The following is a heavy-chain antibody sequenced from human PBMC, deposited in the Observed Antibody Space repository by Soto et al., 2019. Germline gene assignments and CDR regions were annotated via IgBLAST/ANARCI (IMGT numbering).Heavy chain of an antibody. CDR2: INAGNGNT. CDR3: ARLALYGPLHYYYMDV. D-gene: IGHD2-8*01. Sequence: ASVKVSCKASGYTFTSYAMHWVRQAPGQRLEWMGWINAGNGNTKYSQKFQGRVTITRDTSASTAYMELSSLRSEDTAVYYCARLALYGPLHYYYMDVWGKGTTVTVSS. V-gene: IGHV1-3*01. CDR1: GYTFTSYA. J-gene: IGHJ6*03.